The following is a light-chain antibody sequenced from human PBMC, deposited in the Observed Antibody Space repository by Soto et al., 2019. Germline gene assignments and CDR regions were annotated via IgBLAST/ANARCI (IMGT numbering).Light chain of an antibody. CDR1: SGDIGAYNY. CDR3: KSYAGSNTYV. Sequence: QSALTQPRSVSGSPGQSVTFSCTGTSGDIGAYNYVSWYQFHPGKAPKMIIYDVVQRPSGVPDRFSGSKSGNTASLTVSGLQAADEADYFCKSYAGSNTYVFGSGTKLTVL. V-gene: IGLV2-11*01. J-gene: IGLJ1*01. CDR2: DVV.